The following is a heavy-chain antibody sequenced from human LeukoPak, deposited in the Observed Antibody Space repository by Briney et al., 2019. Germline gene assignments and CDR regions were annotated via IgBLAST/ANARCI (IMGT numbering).Heavy chain of an antibody. Sequence: SETLSLTCTVSGGSISSYYWSWIRQPAGKGLEWIGRIYTSGSTNYNPSLKSRVTMSVDTSKNQFSLKLSSVTAADTAVYYCARDLNNWNYRYPNWFDPWGQGTLVTVSS. CDR1: GGSISSYY. CDR3: ARDLNNWNYRYPNWFDP. CDR2: IYTSGST. J-gene: IGHJ5*02. V-gene: IGHV4-4*07. D-gene: IGHD1-7*01.